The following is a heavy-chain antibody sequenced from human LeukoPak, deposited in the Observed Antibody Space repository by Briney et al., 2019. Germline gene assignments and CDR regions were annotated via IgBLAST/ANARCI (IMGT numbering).Heavy chain of an antibody. CDR1: GGSISSTNW. D-gene: IGHD3-10*01. Sequence: SETLSLTCAVSGGSISSTNWWSWVRQPPGKGLEWIGEIYHSGSTNYNPSLKSRVTISVDKSKNQFSLKLSSVTAADTAVYYCARDLNYYGSGSYWHYFDYWGQGTLVTVSS. J-gene: IGHJ4*02. V-gene: IGHV4-4*02. CDR2: IYHSGST. CDR3: ARDLNYYGSGSYWHYFDY.